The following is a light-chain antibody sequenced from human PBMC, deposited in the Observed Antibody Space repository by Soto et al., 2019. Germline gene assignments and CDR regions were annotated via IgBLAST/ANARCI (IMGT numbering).Light chain of an antibody. V-gene: IGKV1-13*02. Sequence: IRLTQSPASLSASVGDKVTITCRASQDIRGALAWYQQSPGEAPRLLIYDASTLESGVPSRFSGSSSGTHFTLTISGLQPEDFATYYCQQFLSYPITFGQGTRLE. CDR1: QDIRGA. CDR2: DAS. CDR3: QQFLSYPIT. J-gene: IGKJ5*01.